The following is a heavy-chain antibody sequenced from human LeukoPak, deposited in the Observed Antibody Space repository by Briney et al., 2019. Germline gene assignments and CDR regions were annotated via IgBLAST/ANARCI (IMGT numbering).Heavy chain of an antibody. CDR2: IKQDGSEK. J-gene: IGHJ4*02. D-gene: IGHD2-15*01. V-gene: IGHV3-7*01. Sequence: GGSLRLSCAASGFTFSSYWMSWVRQAPGKGLEWVGNIKQDGSEKYYVASVTGRFTISTHNAKHSLYLQMNSLRAEVTAVYYCARAAGGLGYCSGGSCGFFDYWGQGTLVTVSS. CDR3: ARAAGGLGYCSGGSCGFFDY. CDR1: GFTFSSYW.